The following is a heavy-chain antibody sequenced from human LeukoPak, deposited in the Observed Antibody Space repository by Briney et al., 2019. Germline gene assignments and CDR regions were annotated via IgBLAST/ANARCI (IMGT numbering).Heavy chain of an antibody. V-gene: IGHV3-43*02. CDR3: ARESESSGWYDY. J-gene: IGHJ4*02. Sequence: GGSLRLSCAAPGFMFHDYAIHWVRQAPGKGLEWVALISGDGGSTFYADSVKGRFTISRDNSKNSLYLQMNSLRSDDTALYYCARESESSGWYDYWGQGTLVTVSS. CDR2: ISGDGGST. D-gene: IGHD6-19*01. CDR1: GFMFHDYA.